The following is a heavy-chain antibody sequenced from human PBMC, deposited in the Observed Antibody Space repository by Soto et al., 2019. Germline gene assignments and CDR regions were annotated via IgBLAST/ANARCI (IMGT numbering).Heavy chain of an antibody. CDR2: IFPGDSDT. V-gene: IGHV5-51*01. CDR1: GYAFTSHC. D-gene: IGHD3-16*01. J-gene: IGHJ4*02. CDR3: VRHGAYFDY. Sequence: PVESLKVCWRGAGYAFTSHCICWVREMPGKGLEWMGIIFPGDSDTRYTPSFQGQVTISADKSINTAYLQWSSLKASDTAMYFCVRHGAYFDYWGQGTLVTVSS.